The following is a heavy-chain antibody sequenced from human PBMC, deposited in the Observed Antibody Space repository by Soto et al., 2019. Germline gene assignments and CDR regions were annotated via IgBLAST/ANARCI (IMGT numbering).Heavy chain of an antibody. Sequence: QVQLVQSGAEVKKPGSSVKVSCKASGGTFSSNAISWVRQAPGQGLEWMGGVIPIYASPNYAQNFQGRVTVTTNKATSTAYLVLSRLKFADSAIYYCAVTVTGSRSPLTHWGGATLAIATS. V-gene: IGHV1-69*06. CDR2: VIPIYASP. CDR3: AVTVTGSRSPLTH. D-gene: IGHD3-9*01. CDR1: GGTFSSNA. J-gene: IGHJ4*02.